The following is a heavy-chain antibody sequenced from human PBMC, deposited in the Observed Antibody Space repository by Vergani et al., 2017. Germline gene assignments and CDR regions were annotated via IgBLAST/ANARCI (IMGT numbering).Heavy chain of an antibody. Sequence: QVQLVQSGAAVKKPGASAKVSCTASGYIFKNYYMHWLRLAPGQGFQWMGVVIFVTGAAPSPQKFEGRITMTRDTSTATFYMDLSSLKYEDTAIYYCARSIGYCTSGSCRPYYFDLWGQGTLVTVSS. D-gene: IGHD2-15*01. J-gene: IGHJ4*02. CDR3: ARSIGYCTSGSCRPYYFDL. CDR1: GYIFKNYY. V-gene: IGHV1-46*02. CDR2: VIFVTGAA.